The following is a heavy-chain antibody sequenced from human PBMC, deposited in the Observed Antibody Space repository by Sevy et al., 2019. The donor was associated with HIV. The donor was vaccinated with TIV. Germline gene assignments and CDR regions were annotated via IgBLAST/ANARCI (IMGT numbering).Heavy chain of an antibody. CDR3: ATGLPGEYVDCSSCYSDYFAY. D-gene: IGHD2-15*01. V-gene: IGHV1-24*01. CDR2: FDPEDGET. CDR1: GYTRIEFS. J-gene: IGHJ4*02. Sequence: ASVKVSCKVSGYTRIEFSMHWVRQAPGKGLEWMGGFDPEDGETIYAQRFQGRVTMTEDTSTDTAYMELSSLRSEDTAVYYCATGLPGEYVDCSSCYSDYFAYWGQRTLVTVSS.